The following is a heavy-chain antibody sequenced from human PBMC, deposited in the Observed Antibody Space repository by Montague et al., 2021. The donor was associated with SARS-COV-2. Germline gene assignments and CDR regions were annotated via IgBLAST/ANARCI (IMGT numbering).Heavy chain of an antibody. D-gene: IGHD3-22*01. V-gene: IGHV1-18*01. CDR1: GYTFTTNG. J-gene: IGHJ4*02. Sequence: SVKVSCKASGYTFTTNGITWVRQAPGQGLEWMGWINTYNGDTVYAQKFQGRVTMTSDTSTSTAYMELRSLRSDDSAVFYCARADSSGYLWYFDYWGQGTLVTVSS. CDR3: ARADSSGYLWYFDY. CDR2: INTYNGDT.